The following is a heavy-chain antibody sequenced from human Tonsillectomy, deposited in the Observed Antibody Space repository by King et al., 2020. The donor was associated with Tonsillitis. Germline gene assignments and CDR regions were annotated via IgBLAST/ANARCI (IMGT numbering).Heavy chain of an antibody. J-gene: IGHJ3*02. CDR1: GYTFTSYD. CDR3: ARESHDFEAFDI. CDR2: MKPISGYT. Sequence: VQLVQSGAEVKKPGASVKVSCKASGYTFTSYDINWVRQATGQGLEWMGWMKPISGYTCYAQKFQGRVTMTRNTSITTAYMALSSLRSEDTAVYYCARESHDFEAFDIWGQGTMVTVSS. V-gene: IGHV1-8*01. D-gene: IGHD1-1*01.